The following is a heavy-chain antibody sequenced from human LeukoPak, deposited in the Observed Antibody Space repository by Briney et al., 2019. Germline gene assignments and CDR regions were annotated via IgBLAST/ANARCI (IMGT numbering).Heavy chain of an antibody. V-gene: IGHV1-2*02. D-gene: IGHD1-26*01. CDR1: GYTFTDSY. Sequence: GASVKVSCKATGYTFTDSYIHWVRQAPGQGLEWLGWINPISGDTKYAQKFQDRVTMTRDTSISTAYMELSRLRSDDTAMYYCAKYLVGAYDYWGQGTLVTVSS. CDR2: INPISGDT. CDR3: AKYLVGAYDY. J-gene: IGHJ4*02.